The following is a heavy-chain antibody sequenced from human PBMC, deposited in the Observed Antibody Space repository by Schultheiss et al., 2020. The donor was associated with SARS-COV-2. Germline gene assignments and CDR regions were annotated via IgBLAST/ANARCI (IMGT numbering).Heavy chain of an antibody. CDR2: IYPGDSDT. CDR1: GYSFTSYW. D-gene: IGHD2-15*01. CDR3: ARYGYCSGGSCSFDY. J-gene: IGHJ4*02. V-gene: IGHV5-51*01. Sequence: GESLKISCQGAGYSFTSYWIGWVRQMPGKGLEWMGIIYPGDSDTRYSPSFQGQVTISADKSISTAYLQWSSLKASDTAMYYCARYGYCSGGSCSFDYWGQGTLVTVSS.